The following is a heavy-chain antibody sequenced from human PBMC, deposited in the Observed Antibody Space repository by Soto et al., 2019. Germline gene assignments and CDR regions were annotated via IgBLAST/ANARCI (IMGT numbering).Heavy chain of an antibody. CDR2: IYYSGTT. V-gene: IGHV4-39*01. D-gene: IGHD1-26*01. J-gene: IGHJ4*02. CDR3: ARRSGTYYDY. Sequence: ASETLSLTCTVSGGSISTSNYYWGWVRQPPGKGLDWIGNIYYSGTTYYNPSLKSRVTISVDTSKNQFSLKLNSVTAADTAFYYCARRSGTYYDYWGQGTLVTVSS. CDR1: GGSISTSNYY.